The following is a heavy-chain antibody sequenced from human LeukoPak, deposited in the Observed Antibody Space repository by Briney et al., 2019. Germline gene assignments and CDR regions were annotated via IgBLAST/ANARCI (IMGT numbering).Heavy chain of an antibody. J-gene: IGHJ4*02. CDR1: GFTFSSYA. Sequence: GGSLRLSCAASGFTFSSYAMSWVRQAPGKGLEWVSAISGSGGSTYYADSVKGRFTISRDNSKNTLYLQMNSLRAEDTAVYYCAKPSDCSSTSCYYFDYWGQGPLVTVSS. CDR2: ISGSGGST. CDR3: AKPSDCSSTSCYYFDY. V-gene: IGHV3-23*01. D-gene: IGHD2-2*01.